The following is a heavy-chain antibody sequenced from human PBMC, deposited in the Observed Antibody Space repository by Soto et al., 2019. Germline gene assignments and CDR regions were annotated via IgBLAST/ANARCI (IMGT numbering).Heavy chain of an antibody. V-gene: IGHV4-59*08. CDR3: ARQYCNGGSCYVFDY. CDR2: IYYSGST. J-gene: IGHJ4*02. D-gene: IGHD2-15*01. CDR1: GGSISDYY. Sequence: QVQLQESGPGLVKPSETLSLTCTVSGGSISDYYWSWIRQSPGKGLEWIGYIYYSGSTNYNPSLKSRVTISLDTSKNQFSLKLSSVTAADTAVYYCARQYCNGGSCYVFDYWGQGTLVTVSS.